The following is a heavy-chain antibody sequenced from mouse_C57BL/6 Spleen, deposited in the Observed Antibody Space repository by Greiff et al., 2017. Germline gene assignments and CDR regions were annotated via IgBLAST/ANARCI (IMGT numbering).Heavy chain of an antibody. CDR2: IDPATGGT. V-gene: IGHV1-15*01. Sequence: QVQLQQSGAELVRPGASVTLSCQASGYTFTDYDMHWVKQTPVHGLAWIGAIDPATGGTAYNQTFKGKAILTADKSSRTAYMELRSLTSEDSAVYYCTREMSGLAYWGQGTRVTVSA. CDR3: TREMSGLAY. CDR1: GYTFTDYD. J-gene: IGHJ3*01.